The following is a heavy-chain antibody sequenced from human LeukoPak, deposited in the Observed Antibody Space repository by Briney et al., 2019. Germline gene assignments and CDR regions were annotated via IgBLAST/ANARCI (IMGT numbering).Heavy chain of an antibody. CDR2: IFGSGGSP. D-gene: IGHD5-18*01. CDR3: GKTTDGYSSGQKPAWPVDY. CDR1: GFTFGSYA. J-gene: IGHJ4*02. Sequence: GGSLRLSCEASGFTFGSYAMYWVRQAPGKGLEWVAGIFGSGGSPHYADSVKGRFTISRDNSQNTVYLHINSLRAEDTAVYYCGKTTDGYSSGQKPAWPVDYWGQGTLVTVSS. V-gene: IGHV3-23*01.